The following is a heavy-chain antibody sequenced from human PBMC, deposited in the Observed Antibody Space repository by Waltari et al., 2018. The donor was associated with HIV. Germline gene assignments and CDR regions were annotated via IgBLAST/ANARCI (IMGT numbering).Heavy chain of an antibody. CDR3: ARSGV. V-gene: IGHV1-8*01. CDR2: LYPASGNT. Sequence: QVQLVQSGAEVKNSGASVKVSCKASGYSFTRYDIHWVRQASGQGFEWMGWLYPASGNTGSAEKFQGRITMTRDTSINTAFMELSGLRSDDTAVYYCARSGVWGQGTLVTVSS. D-gene: IGHD2-8*01. J-gene: IGHJ4*02. CDR1: GYSFTRYD.